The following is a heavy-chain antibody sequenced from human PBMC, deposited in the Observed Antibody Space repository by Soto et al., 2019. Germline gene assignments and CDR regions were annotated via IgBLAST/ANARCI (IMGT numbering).Heavy chain of an antibody. CDR3: AREETDSYYYGSGSWRGGFDP. J-gene: IGHJ5*02. D-gene: IGHD3-10*01. CDR2: IYYSGST. Sequence: QVQLQESGPGLVKPSQTLSLTCTVSGGSISSGGYYWSWIRQHPGKGLEWIGYIYYSGSTYYNPSLKSRVTISVDTSKNQFSLKLSSVTAADTAVYYCAREETDSYYYGSGSWRGGFDPWGQGTLVTVSS. V-gene: IGHV4-31*03. CDR1: GGSISSGGYY.